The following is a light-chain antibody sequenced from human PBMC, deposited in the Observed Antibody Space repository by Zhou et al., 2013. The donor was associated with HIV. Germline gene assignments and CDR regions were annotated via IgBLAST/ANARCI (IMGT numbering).Light chain of an antibody. CDR3: QQYNNWPRT. CDR2: GVS. Sequence: EIVLTQSPGTLSLSPGERATLSCRASQTVSGIYLAWYQQRPGQAPTLLIYGVSRRPTGISDRFSGSGSGTDFTLTISRLEPEDFAVYYCQQYNNWPRTFGQGTKVE. CDR1: QTVSGIY. J-gene: IGKJ1*01. V-gene: IGKV3-20*01.